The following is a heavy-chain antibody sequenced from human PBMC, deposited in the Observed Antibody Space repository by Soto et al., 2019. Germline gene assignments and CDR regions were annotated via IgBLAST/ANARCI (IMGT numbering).Heavy chain of an antibody. CDR2: IYSGGST. D-gene: IGHD6-6*01. Sequence: GGSLRLSCAASGFTVSSNYMSWVRQAPGKGLEWVSVIYSGGSTYYADSVKGRFTISRDNSKNTLYLQMNSLRAEDTAVYYCARAYSSSFLYFDYWGQGTLVTVSS. CDR3: ARAYSSSFLYFDY. J-gene: IGHJ4*02. V-gene: IGHV3-66*01. CDR1: GFTVSSNY.